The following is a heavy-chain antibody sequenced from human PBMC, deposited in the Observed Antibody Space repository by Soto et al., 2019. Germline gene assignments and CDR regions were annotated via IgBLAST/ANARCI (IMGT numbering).Heavy chain of an antibody. CDR2: ISYDGSDK. V-gene: IGHV3-30-3*01. Sequence: GGSLRLSCAASGFTFSSYAMHWVRQAPGKGLEWVAVISYDGSDKYYADSVKGRFTISRDNSKNTLYLQMNSLRAEDTAVYYCARYIVVVTATYAFAIWGQGTMVTVSS. D-gene: IGHD2-21*02. J-gene: IGHJ3*02. CDR1: GFTFSSYA. CDR3: ARYIVVVTATYAFAI.